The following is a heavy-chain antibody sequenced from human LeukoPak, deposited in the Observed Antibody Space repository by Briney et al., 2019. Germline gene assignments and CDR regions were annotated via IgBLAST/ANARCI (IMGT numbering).Heavy chain of an antibody. CDR3: AKGARSHVLIFDY. Sequence: GGSLRLSCAASGFTFDTYGMHSVRQAPGQGLEWVALIRFDGSNGYSLESVKGRFTISRDNSKNTLYLQMNSLRAEDTAVYYCAKGARSHVLIFDYWGQGALVTVSS. V-gene: IGHV3-30*02. J-gene: IGHJ4*02. D-gene: IGHD3-9*01. CDR1: GFTFDTYG. CDR2: IRFDGSNG.